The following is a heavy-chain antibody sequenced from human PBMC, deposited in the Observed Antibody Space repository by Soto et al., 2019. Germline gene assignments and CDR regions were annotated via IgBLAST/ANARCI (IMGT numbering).Heavy chain of an antibody. V-gene: IGHV5-51*01. CDR3: ARLTFVVVYFDY. D-gene: IGHD3-3*01. Sequence: GESLKIPCKGSGYSFTSYWIGWVRQMPGKGLEWMGIIYPSDSDTTYSPSFQGQLTISADKSINTAYLQWSSLKASDTAIYYCARLTFVVVYFDYWGQGTLVTVSS. CDR1: GYSFTSYW. J-gene: IGHJ4*02. CDR2: IYPSDSDT.